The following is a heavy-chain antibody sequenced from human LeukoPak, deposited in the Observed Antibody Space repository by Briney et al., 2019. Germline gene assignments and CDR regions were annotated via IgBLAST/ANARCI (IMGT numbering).Heavy chain of an antibody. CDR3: AKERLSIAARHDAFDI. J-gene: IGHJ3*02. V-gene: IGHV3-23*01. CDR1: GFTFSSYA. D-gene: IGHD6-6*01. Sequence: GGSLRLSCAASGFTFSSYAMSWVRQAPGKGLEWVSAISGSGGSTYYADPVKGRFTISRDNSKNTLYLQMNSLRAEDTAVYYCAKERLSIAARHDAFDIWGQGTMVTVSS. CDR2: ISGSGGST.